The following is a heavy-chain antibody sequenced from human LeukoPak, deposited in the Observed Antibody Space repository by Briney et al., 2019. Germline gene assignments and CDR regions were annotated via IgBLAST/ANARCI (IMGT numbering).Heavy chain of an antibody. D-gene: IGHD5-12*01. Sequence: VKVSCKASGGTFSSYAISWVRQAPGQGLEWMGGIIPIFGTANYAQKFQGRVTITADKSTSTAYMELSSLRSEDTAVYYCASLPYSGYDTTYYYYYMDVWGKGTTVTVSS. CDR1: GGTFSSYA. V-gene: IGHV1-69*06. J-gene: IGHJ6*03. CDR3: ASLPYSGYDTTYYYYYMDV. CDR2: IIPIFGTA.